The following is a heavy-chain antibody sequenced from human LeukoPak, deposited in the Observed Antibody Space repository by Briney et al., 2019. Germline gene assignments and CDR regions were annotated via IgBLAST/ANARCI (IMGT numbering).Heavy chain of an antibody. Sequence: GGSLRLSCAASGFTFSSYWMSWVRQAPGKGLEWVANIKQDGSEKYYVDSVKGRFTISRDNAKNSLYLQMNSLRAEDTAVYYCARKYGDYVGGYYYYYTDVWGKGTTVTVSS. V-gene: IGHV3-7*01. D-gene: IGHD4-17*01. CDR1: GFTFSSYW. J-gene: IGHJ6*03. CDR3: ARKYGDYVGGYYYYYTDV. CDR2: IKQDGSEK.